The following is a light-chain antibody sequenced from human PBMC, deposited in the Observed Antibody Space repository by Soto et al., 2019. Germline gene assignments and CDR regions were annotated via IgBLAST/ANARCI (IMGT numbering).Light chain of an antibody. Sequence: DIQMTQSPSSLSASVGDRVTITCQASQDISNYLNWYQQKPGKAPKLLIYDASNLETGVPSRFSGSGSGTDFTFTISSLQPEDIATYYCQQSYNIPRTFGQGTKVEIK. CDR1: QDISNY. J-gene: IGKJ1*01. CDR2: DAS. CDR3: QQSYNIPRT. V-gene: IGKV1-33*01.